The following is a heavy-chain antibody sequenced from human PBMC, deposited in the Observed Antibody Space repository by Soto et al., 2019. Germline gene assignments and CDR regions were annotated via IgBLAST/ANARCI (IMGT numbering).Heavy chain of an antibody. Sequence: QVQLVESGGGVVQPGRSLRLSCAASGFTFSSYAMHWVRQAPGKGLEWVAVIAYDGSNKYYADSVKGRFTISRDNSKNTLYLQLNSLRDEDTAVYYCARDLVGIRLDYYSGMDVWGQGTTVTVSS. J-gene: IGHJ6*02. CDR2: IAYDGSNK. V-gene: IGHV3-30-3*01. CDR1: GFTFSSYA. D-gene: IGHD2-21*01. CDR3: ARDLVGIRLDYYSGMDV.